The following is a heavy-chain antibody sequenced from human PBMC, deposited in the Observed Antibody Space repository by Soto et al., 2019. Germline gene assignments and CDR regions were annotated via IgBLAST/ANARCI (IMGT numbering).Heavy chain of an antibody. CDR3: AKDSDSGGFAS. CDR1: GFSFSSSG. J-gene: IGHJ4*02. D-gene: IGHD2-15*01. CDR2: ISYDGVNK. Sequence: QVQLVESGGGVVQPGRSLRVSCAASGFSFSSSGMHWVRQAPGKGLEWVAVISYDGVNKYYGDSVKGRFTISRDNSKNTLFLQMNSLRPDDTAIYYCAKDSDSGGFASWGQGTLLTVSS. V-gene: IGHV3-30*18.